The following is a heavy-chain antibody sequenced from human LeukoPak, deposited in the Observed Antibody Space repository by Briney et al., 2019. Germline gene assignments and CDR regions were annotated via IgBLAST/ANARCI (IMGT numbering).Heavy chain of an antibody. V-gene: IGHV1-69*13. J-gene: IGHJ4*02. CDR2: IIPIFGTA. D-gene: IGHD4-17*01. CDR1: GGTFSSYA. Sequence: EASVKVSCKASGGTFSSYAISWVRQAPGQGLEWMGGIIPIFGTANYAQKFQGRVTITADESTSTAYMELSSLRSEDTAVYYCARGMGYGDYRYYFDYWGQGTLVTVSS. CDR3: ARGMGYGDYRYYFDY.